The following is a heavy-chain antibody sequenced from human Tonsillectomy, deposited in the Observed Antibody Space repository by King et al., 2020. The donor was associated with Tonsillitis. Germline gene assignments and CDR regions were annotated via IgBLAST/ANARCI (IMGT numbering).Heavy chain of an antibody. J-gene: IGHJ3*02. V-gene: IGHV3-30*04. D-gene: IGHD3-22*01. Sequence: VQLVESGGGVVQPGRPLRLSCAASGFTFSNYAMHWVRQAPGKGLEWVAVISYDGSNKSYADSVKGRFTISRDNSKNTLYLQMNSLRAEDTAVYYCAGEPDGPPETMIVVVNNASDAFDIWGQGTMVTVSS. CDR3: AGEPDGPPETMIVVVNNASDAFDI. CDR2: ISYDGSNK. CDR1: GFTFSNYA.